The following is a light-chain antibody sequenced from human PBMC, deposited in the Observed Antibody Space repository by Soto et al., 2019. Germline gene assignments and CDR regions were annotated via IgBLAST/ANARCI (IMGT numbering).Light chain of an antibody. Sequence: QCALTQPASVSGSPGQSITISCTGTSSNVGSYNLVSWYQQHPGKAPKLMIYEVSKRPSGVSNRFSGSKSGNTASLTISGLQAEDEADYHCCSYAGSYTYVFGPGTKVTVL. CDR3: CSYAGSYTYV. CDR1: SSNVGSYNL. CDR2: EVS. V-gene: IGLV2-23*02. J-gene: IGLJ1*01.